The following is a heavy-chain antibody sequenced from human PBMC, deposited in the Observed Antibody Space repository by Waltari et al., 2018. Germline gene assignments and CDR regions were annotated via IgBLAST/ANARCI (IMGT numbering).Heavy chain of an antibody. D-gene: IGHD4-4*01. V-gene: IGHV3-23*04. CDR3: AKMRGGVTTAFDY. CDR1: GFTFSSYA. CDR2: IGPTCATT. J-gene: IGHJ4*02. Sequence: VQLVESGGVLVNPGGSLRLSCSASGFTFSSYAMGWVRQAPGTGLDWLLSIGPTCATTYYVDSVKGRFANSRDNSHNTLYLQMNRLRAEDTATYYCAKMRGGVTTAFDYWGQGTLVTVSS.